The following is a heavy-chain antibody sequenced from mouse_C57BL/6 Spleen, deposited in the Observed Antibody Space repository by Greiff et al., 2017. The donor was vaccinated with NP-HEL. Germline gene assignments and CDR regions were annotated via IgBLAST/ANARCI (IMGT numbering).Heavy chain of an antibody. CDR1: GFSLTSYG. CDR3: ARPNYYGSCFDY. Sequence: VQLKESGPGLVQPSQSLSITCTVSGFSLTSYGVHWVRQSPGKGLEWLGVIWSGGSTDYNAAFISRLSISKGNSKSQVFFKMNSLQADETAIYYCARPNYYGSCFDYWGQGTTLTVSS. V-gene: IGHV2-2*01. CDR2: IWSGGST. D-gene: IGHD1-1*01. J-gene: IGHJ2*01.